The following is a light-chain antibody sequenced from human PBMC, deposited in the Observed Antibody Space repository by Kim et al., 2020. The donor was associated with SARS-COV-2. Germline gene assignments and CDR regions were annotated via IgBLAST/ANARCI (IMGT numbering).Light chain of an antibody. V-gene: IGLV3-1*01. Sequence: SYELTQPPSVSVSPGQTVSITCSGDKLGNKYAYWYQQKPGQSPVLVIYEDTKRPSGIPERISGSNSGNTATLTISGTQAMDEADYYCQASDSNIVVFGGGTQLTVL. CDR2: EDT. CDR3: QASDSNIVV. J-gene: IGLJ2*01. CDR1: KLGNKY.